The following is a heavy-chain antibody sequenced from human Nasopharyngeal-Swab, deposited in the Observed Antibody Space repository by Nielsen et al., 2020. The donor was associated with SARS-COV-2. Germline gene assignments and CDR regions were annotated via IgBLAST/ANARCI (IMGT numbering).Heavy chain of an antibody. V-gene: IGHV4-59*08. CDR2: IYYSGST. Sequence: WIRQPPGKGLEWIGNIYYSGSTNYNPSLKSRVTISVDTSKNQFSLKLSSVTAADTAVYYCARRGTGGKKGAFDIWGQGTMVTVSS. CDR3: ARRGTGGKKGAFDI. D-gene: IGHD2-8*02. J-gene: IGHJ3*02.